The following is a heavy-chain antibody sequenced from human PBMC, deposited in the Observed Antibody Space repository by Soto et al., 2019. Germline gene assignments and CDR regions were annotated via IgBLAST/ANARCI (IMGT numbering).Heavy chain of an antibody. D-gene: IGHD2-8*02. CDR2: ISSDGSNK. V-gene: IGHV3-30*18. CDR3: AKDRTLTVVGYFDY. J-gene: IGHJ4*02. Sequence: QVQLVESGGGVVQPGRSLRLSCAASGFTFSSYGMHWVRQAPGKGLEWVAVISSDGSNKYYADSVKGRFTISRDNSKNTLYLQMNSLRAEDTAVYYCAKDRTLTVVGYFDYWGQGTLVTVSS. CDR1: GFTFSSYG.